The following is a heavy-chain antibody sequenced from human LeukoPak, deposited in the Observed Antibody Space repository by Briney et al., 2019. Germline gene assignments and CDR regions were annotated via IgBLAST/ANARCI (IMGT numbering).Heavy chain of an antibody. CDR3: ARARYETRIWPKSRYDYYHYMDV. V-gene: IGHV1-3*03. CDR2: INAGNGNT. J-gene: IGHJ6*03. CDR1: GYTFTSYT. Sequence: GASVKVSCKASGYTFTSYTIHWVRQAPGQRLEWMGWINAGNGNTKYSQEFRDRVTITRDTSASTAYMELSSLRSEDMAVYYCARARYETRIWPKSRYDYYHYMDVWGKGTTVTISS. D-gene: IGHD3-3*01.